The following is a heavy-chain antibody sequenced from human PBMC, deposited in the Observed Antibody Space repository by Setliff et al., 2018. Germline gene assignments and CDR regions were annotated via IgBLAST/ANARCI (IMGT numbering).Heavy chain of an antibody. J-gene: IGHJ4*02. CDR3: ARGSRKEYSSSWYLFDY. CDR2: IYYSGST. Sequence: PSETLSLTCTVSGGSISSGDYYWSWIRQPPGKGLEWIGYIYYSGSTNYNPSLKSRVTISVDTSKNQFSLKLSSVTAADTAVYYCARGSRKEYSSSWYLFDYWGQGTLVTVSS. V-gene: IGHV4-30-4*08. D-gene: IGHD6-13*01. CDR1: GGSISSGDYY.